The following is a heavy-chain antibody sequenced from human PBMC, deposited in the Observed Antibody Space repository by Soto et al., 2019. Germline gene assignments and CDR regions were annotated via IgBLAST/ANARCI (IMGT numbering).Heavy chain of an antibody. CDR2: IYYSGIT. CDR3: ARHGSN. J-gene: IGHJ4*02. CDR1: GVSISNSSYY. V-gene: IGHV4-39*01. Sequence: SETLSLTCTVSGVSISNSSYYWGWIRRPPGKGLEWIGTIYYSGITYYNPSLKSRVTISVDTSKNQFSLKLTSVTAAGTAVYYCARHGSNWGQGTLVTVSS.